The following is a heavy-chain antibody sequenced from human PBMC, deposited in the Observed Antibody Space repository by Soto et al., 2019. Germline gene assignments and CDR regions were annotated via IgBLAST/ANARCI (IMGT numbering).Heavy chain of an antibody. CDR1: GYTFTSYY. CDR2: INPSGGST. D-gene: IGHD3-10*01. CDR3: ARGMEMATRGEWFDP. J-gene: IGHJ5*02. Sequence: QVQLVQSGAEVKKPGASVKVSCKASGYTFTSYYMHWVRQAPGQGLEWMGIINPSGGSTSYAKKFQGRVTMTRDTSTSTVYMELSSLRSEDTAVYYCARGMEMATRGEWFDPWGQGTLVTVSS. V-gene: IGHV1-46*01.